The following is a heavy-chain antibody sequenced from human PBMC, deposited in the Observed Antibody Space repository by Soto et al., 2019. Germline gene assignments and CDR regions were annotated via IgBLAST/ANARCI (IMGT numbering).Heavy chain of an antibody. CDR1: GGSISSYY. D-gene: IGHD3-10*01. Sequence: SETLSLTCTVSGGSISSYYWSWIRQPPGKGLEWIGYIYYSGSTNYNPSLKSRVTISVDTSKNQFSLKLSSVTAADTAVYYCARRNHGELYDYWGQGTLVTVFS. V-gene: IGHV4-59*01. CDR3: ARRNHGELYDY. J-gene: IGHJ4*02. CDR2: IYYSGST.